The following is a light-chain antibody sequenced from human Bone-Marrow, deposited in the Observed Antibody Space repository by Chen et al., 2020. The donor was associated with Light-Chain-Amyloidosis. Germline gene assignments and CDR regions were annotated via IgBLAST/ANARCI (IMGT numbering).Light chain of an antibody. J-gene: IGLJ3*02. V-gene: IGLV6-57*01. CDR1: SGSIATNY. CDR3: QSYQGSSQGV. CDR2: EDD. Sequence: NVMLTQPHSVSESPGKTVIISCTRSSGSIATNYVQWCQQRPGGSPTTVIYEDDQRPSGVPARFSGSIDRSSNSASLTSSGLKTEDEADYYCQSYQGSSQGVFGGGTKLTVL.